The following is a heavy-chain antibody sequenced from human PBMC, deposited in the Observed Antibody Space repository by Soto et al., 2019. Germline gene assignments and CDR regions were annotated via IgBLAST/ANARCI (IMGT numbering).Heavy chain of an antibody. Sequence: PGGSLRLSCAASGFTFSSYAMHWVRQAPGKGLEWVAVILYDGSNKYYADSVKGRFTISRDNSKNTLYLQMNSLRAEDTAVYYCARGNWFDPWGQGTLVTVSS. CDR3: ARGNWFDP. V-gene: IGHV3-30-3*01. CDR2: ILYDGSNK. J-gene: IGHJ5*02. CDR1: GFTFSSYA.